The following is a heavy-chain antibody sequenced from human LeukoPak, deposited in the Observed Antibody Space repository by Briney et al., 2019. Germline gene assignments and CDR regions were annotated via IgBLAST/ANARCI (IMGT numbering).Heavy chain of an antibody. CDR1: GFPFSSYA. D-gene: IGHD3-22*01. Sequence: PGRPLRLSCAASGFPFSSYAMPWVRQAPGKGLKWGAVISYDGSNKYYADSVKGRFTISRDNSKNTLYLQMNSLRAEDTAVYYCARDPLPMIVVVNYFDFWGQGTLVTVSS. CDR3: ARDPLPMIVVVNYFDF. CDR2: ISYDGSNK. J-gene: IGHJ4*02. V-gene: IGHV3-30*01.